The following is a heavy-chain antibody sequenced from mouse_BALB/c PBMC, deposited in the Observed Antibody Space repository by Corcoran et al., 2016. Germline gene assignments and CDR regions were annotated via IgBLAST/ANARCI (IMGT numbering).Heavy chain of an antibody. D-gene: IGHD1-1*01. CDR1: GYTFRNYG. CDR3: AITTVIGDYCVMDY. J-gene: IGHJ4*01. CDR2: INTNTGEA. V-gene: IGHV9-3-1*01. Sequence: QIQLVQSGPELKKPGETVKISCKASGYTFRNYGLNWVNQAPGKGLKWMGWINTNTGEATYVDDFKGRFAFSLETSASTAYLQINNLKNEDTATYFCAITTVIGDYCVMDYWGQGTSVTVSS.